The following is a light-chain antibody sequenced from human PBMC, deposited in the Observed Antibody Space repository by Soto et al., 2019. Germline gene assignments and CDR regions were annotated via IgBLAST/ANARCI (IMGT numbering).Light chain of an antibody. CDR2: MGS. J-gene: IGKJ1*01. CDR1: QGLLHSNGYNY. CDR3: MQALQTPWT. Sequence: DIVMTQSPLSLPVTSGEPASISCRSSQGLLHSNGYNYLDWSLKKPGQSPQLLIWMGSNRASGVPDRVSGRGAGTDCTRKSSRVEAEDVGVDDCMQALQTPWTVGQGTKVEIK. V-gene: IGKV2-28*01.